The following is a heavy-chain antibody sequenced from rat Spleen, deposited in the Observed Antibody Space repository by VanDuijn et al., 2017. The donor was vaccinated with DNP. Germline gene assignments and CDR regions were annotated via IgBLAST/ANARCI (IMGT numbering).Heavy chain of an antibody. D-gene: IGHD1-1*01. Sequence: QVQLKESGPGLVQPSQTLSLTCTVSGFSLTSNSVHWVRQPPGKGLEWVGAIWSGGSTDYNSALKSRLSISRDTSKIQVFLKMSSLQSEDTAIYFCTRGYYTPFDYWGQGVMVTVSS. V-gene: IGHV2-1*01. CDR3: TRGYYTPFDY. J-gene: IGHJ2*01. CDR2: IWSGGST. CDR1: GFSLTSNS.